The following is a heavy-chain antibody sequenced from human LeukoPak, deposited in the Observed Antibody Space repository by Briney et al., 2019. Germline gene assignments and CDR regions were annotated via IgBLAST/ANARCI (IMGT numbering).Heavy chain of an antibody. J-gene: IGHJ4*02. D-gene: IGHD3-10*01. CDR3: AKDRGGLPLFDY. Sequence: GGSLRLSCAASGFTFSSYAMSWVRQAPGKGLQWVATMSGSGVNTYYADSVKGRFTVSRDNSKSTVYFQMNGLRVDDTAVYYCAKDRGGLPLFDYWGRGTLVTVSS. CDR1: GFTFSSYA. CDR2: MSGSGVNT. V-gene: IGHV3-23*01.